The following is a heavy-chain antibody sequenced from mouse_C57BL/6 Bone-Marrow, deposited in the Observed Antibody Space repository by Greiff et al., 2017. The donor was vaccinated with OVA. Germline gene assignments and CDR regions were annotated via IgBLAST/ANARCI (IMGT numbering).Heavy chain of an antibody. V-gene: IGHV1-59*01. CDR1: GYTFTSYW. CDR3: VYGSSFDY. Sequence: VQLQQPGAELVRPGTSVKLSCKASGYTFTSYWMHWVKQRPGQGLEWIGVIDPSDSYTNYNQKFKGKATLTVDTSSSTAYMQLSSLTSEDSAVYYCVYGSSFDYWGQGTTLTVSS. CDR2: IDPSDSYT. D-gene: IGHD1-1*01. J-gene: IGHJ2*01.